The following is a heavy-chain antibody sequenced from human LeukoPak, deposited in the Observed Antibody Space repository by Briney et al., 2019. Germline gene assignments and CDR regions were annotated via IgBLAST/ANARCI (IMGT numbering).Heavy chain of an antibody. CDR2: IVGSGVTT. Sequence: GGSLRLSCAASGFTFTSYVMTWVRQAPGKGLEWVSVIVGSGVTTYYGDPVKGRYTIARDNSKNTLYLHMNSLRAEDTAVYYCAKEGYSSGWLDNWGQGTLVTVSS. CDR1: GFTFTSYV. J-gene: IGHJ4*02. D-gene: IGHD6-19*01. CDR3: AKEGYSSGWLDN. V-gene: IGHV3-23*01.